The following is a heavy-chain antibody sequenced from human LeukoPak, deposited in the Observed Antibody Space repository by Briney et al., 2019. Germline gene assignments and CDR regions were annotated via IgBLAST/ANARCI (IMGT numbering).Heavy chain of an antibody. CDR2: IKQDGGEK. V-gene: IGHV3-7*01. D-gene: IGHD3-10*01. J-gene: IGHJ6*04. CDR1: GFTFSGYW. CDR3: ARDRGFGQADV. Sequence: PGGSLTLSCAASGFTFSGYWMSWLRQAPGKGLEWVANIKQDGGEKYYVDSVKGRFTISRDNAKNSLYLQMNSLRAEDTAVYYCARDRGFGQADVWGKGTTLTVSS.